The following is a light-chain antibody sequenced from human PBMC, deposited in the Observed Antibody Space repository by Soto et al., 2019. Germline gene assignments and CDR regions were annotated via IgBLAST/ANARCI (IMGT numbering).Light chain of an antibody. V-gene: IGLV1-44*01. Sequence: QSVLTQPPSASRTPGQRVTIFCSGSSSNIGSNTVNWYQQLPGTAPKLLIFSNNQRPSGAPDRFSVSKSGPSASLAISGLQSEGEADYYCAAWDDSLNGYVFVTGTKVTVL. CDR1: SSNIGSNT. CDR2: SNN. CDR3: AAWDDSLNGYV. J-gene: IGLJ1*01.